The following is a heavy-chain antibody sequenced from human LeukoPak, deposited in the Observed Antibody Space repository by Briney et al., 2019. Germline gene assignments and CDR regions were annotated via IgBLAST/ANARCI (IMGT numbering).Heavy chain of an antibody. J-gene: IGHJ6*04. Sequence: ASVKVSCKASGYTFTSYGISWVRQATGQGLEWMGWMNPNSGNTGYAQKFQGRVTITRNTSISTAYMELSSLRSEDTAVYYCAKGPDRLASSSSMDVWGKGTTVTVSS. CDR1: GYTFTSYG. D-gene: IGHD6-6*01. CDR2: MNPNSGNT. V-gene: IGHV1-8*03. CDR3: AKGPDRLASSSSMDV.